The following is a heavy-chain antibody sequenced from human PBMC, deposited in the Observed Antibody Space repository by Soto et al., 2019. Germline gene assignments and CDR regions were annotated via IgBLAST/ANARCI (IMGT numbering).Heavy chain of an antibody. V-gene: IGHV1-69*06. CDR2: IIPIFGTA. CDR1: GGSFSSYA. D-gene: IGHD6-19*01. Sequence: QVQLVQSGAEVNQPRSSVKVSGKASGGSFSSYAISWVRQAPVQGLEWMGGIIPIFGTATYAQKFQGRVTIIADNSTSTAYMELSSLRFCDTAVYYCARAGPVAGNHAFDIGGQGTLVTVSS. CDR3: ARAGPVAGNHAFDI. J-gene: IGHJ3*02.